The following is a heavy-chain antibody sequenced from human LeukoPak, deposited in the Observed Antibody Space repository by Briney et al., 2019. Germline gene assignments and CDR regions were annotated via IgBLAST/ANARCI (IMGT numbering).Heavy chain of an antibody. CDR2: INSDGSST. D-gene: IGHD6-25*01. V-gene: IGHV3-74*01. J-gene: IGHJ3*02. CDR1: GFTFSSYW. CDR3: ARVGARLGAFDI. Sequence: GGSLRLSCAASGFTFSSYWIHWVRQPPGKGLVWVSRINSDGSSTSYADSVKGRFTISRDNAKNTLYLQMNSLRAEDTAVYYCARVGARLGAFDIWGQGTMVTVSS.